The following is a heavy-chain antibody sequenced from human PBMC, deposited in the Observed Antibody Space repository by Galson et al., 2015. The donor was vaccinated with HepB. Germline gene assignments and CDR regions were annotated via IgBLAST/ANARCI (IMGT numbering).Heavy chain of an antibody. J-gene: IGHJ1*01. Sequence: ATLSLTCTVSGDSISSSRYYWGWIRPPPGTGLEWIGSISYSGSTYYNPSLESRVTISVDTSKSQFSLRLSSVTAADTAVFYCARQEKGGATGRYFRHWGQGTLVTVSS. D-gene: IGHD1-26*01. V-gene: IGHV4-39*01. CDR3: ARQEKGGATGRYFRH. CDR2: ISYSGST. CDR1: GDSISSSRYY.